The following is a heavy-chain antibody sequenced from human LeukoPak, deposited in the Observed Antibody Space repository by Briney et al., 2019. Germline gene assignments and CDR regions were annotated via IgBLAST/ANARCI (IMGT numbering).Heavy chain of an antibody. CDR3: ARSAGDYGDYVWSFDY. Sequence: SETLSLTCAVSGYSISSSNWWGWIRQPPGKGLEWIGYIYYSGRTYYNPSLKSRVTMSVDTSKNQFSLKLSSVTAVDTAVYYCARSAGDYGDYVWSFDYWGQGTLVTVSS. J-gene: IGHJ4*02. CDR1: GYSISSSNW. D-gene: IGHD4-17*01. V-gene: IGHV4-28*01. CDR2: IYYSGRT.